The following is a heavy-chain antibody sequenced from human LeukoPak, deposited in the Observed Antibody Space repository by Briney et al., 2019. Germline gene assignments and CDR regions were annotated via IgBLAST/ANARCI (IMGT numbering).Heavy chain of an antibody. D-gene: IGHD6-19*01. V-gene: IGHV3-23*01. CDR2: ISGSDGST. CDR3: AKDVEATISSGGYYFDY. CDR1: GFTLSSYA. J-gene: IGHJ4*02. Sequence: GGSLRLSCAASGFTLSSYAMSWVRQAPGKGLEWVSAISGSDGSTHYADSVKGRFTISRDISNNRLYLQMNSLRAEDTAVYYCAKDVEATISSGGYYFDYWGQGTLVTVSS.